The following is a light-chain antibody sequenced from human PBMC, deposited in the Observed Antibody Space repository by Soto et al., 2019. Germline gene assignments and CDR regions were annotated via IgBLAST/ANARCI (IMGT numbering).Light chain of an antibody. J-gene: IGKJ5*01. CDR1: QSFSSSY. CDR3: RQYGTSIA. CDR2: GAS. V-gene: IGKV3-20*01. Sequence: EIVLTQSPGTLSLSPGERATLSCRASQSFSSSYLAWYQQKPGQAPRLLIYGASSRATGIPDKFSGSGSGTDFTLTISRLEHEHFAVYYRRQYGTSIAFGQGTRREI.